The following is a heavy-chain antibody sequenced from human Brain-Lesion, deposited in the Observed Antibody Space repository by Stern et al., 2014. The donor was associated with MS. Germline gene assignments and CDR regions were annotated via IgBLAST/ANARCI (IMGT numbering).Heavy chain of an antibody. J-gene: IGHJ5*02. CDR2: IYSSGST. D-gene: IGHD2-2*02. CDR1: GGSINSYF. V-gene: IGHV4-59*01. CDR3: ARAVDCSTTSCHNPHWFDP. Sequence: VQLVESGPGLVKPSETLSLMCTVSGGSINSYFWSWIRQPPGKGLEWIGYIYSSGSTNYNPSLKSRVTISVETSKNQFSLKLSSVTAAGTAVYYCARAVDCSTTSCHNPHWFDPWGQGTLVTVSS.